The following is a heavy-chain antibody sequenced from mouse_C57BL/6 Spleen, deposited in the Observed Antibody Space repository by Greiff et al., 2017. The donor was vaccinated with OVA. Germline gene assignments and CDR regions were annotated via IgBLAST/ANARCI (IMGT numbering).Heavy chain of an antibody. J-gene: IGHJ4*01. CDR1: GFTFSSYA. D-gene: IGHD1-1*01. CDR3: TRDRTTVAMDY. CDR2: ISSGGDYI. V-gene: IGHV5-9-1*02. Sequence: DVMLVESGEGLVKPGGSLKLSCAASGFTFSSYAMSWVRQTPEKRLEWVAYISSGGDYIYYADTVKGRFTISRDNARNTLYLQMSSLKSEDTAMYYCTRDRTTVAMDYWGQGTSVTVSS.